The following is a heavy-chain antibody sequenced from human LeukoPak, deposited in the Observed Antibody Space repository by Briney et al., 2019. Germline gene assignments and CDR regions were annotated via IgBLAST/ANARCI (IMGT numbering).Heavy chain of an antibody. V-gene: IGHV4-59*01. D-gene: IGHD6-13*01. J-gene: IGHJ4*02. CDR3: ARDSYSSSWYHVFDY. Sequence: SETPSLTCTISGGSLGIYYWSWIRQPPGKGLEWIGYISYSGSTNYNPSLKSRVTMSLDTSKNHFSLRLTSVTAADTAVYYCARDSYSSSWYHVFDYWGQGTLVTVSS. CDR2: ISYSGST. CDR1: GGSLGIYY.